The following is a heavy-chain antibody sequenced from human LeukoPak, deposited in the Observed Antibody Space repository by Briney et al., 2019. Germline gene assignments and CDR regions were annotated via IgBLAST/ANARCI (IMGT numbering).Heavy chain of an antibody. CDR2: IYYSGST. V-gene: IGHV4-59*01. Sequence: PSETLSLTCTVSGGSISSYYWSWIRQPTGKGLEWIGYIYYSGSTNYNPSLKSRVTISVDTSKNQFSLKLSSVTAADTAVHYCASSGVAEGPYYFDYWGQGTLVTVSS. CDR1: GGSISSYY. D-gene: IGHD2-15*01. J-gene: IGHJ4*02. CDR3: ASSGVAEGPYYFDY.